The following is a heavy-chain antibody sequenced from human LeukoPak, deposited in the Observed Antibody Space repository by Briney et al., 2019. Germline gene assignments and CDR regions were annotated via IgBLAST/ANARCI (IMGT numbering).Heavy chain of an antibody. J-gene: IGHJ4*02. Sequence: GASVKVSCKASGYTFTGYYMHWVRQAPGQGLEWMGWINPNSGGTNYAQKFQGRVTMTRDTSISTAHMELSRLRSDDTAVYYCARGRGYSYGYPFDYWGQGTLVTVSS. CDR1: GYTFTGYY. V-gene: IGHV1-2*02. D-gene: IGHD5-18*01. CDR2: INPNSGGT. CDR3: ARGRGYSYGYPFDY.